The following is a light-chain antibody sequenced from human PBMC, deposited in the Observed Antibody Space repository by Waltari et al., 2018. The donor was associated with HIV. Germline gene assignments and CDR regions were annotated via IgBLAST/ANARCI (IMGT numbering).Light chain of an antibody. J-gene: IGKJ1*01. CDR3: RQYYSRPRT. CDR2: GAS. CDR1: QAISNT. V-gene: IGKV1-27*01. Sequence: DIQMTQPPSSLSASVGDRVTITCRASQAISNTLAWYQQKPGKVPKLLIYGASTLQSGVPSPFSDSGSGTDCTLTNSGLQPDDVATYYCRQYYSRPRTFGQGTKVEI.